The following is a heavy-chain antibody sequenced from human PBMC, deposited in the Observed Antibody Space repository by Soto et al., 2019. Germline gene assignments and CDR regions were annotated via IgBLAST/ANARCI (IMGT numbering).Heavy chain of an antibody. Sequence: ASVKVSCKASGYTFSGFYMHWVRQAPGQGLEWMGWINPNSGGTKSAERFQGRVTMTRDTSISTAYMELSRLTSDDTAVYYCASAAVTGTAGLDFWGQGTQVTVSS. J-gene: IGHJ4*02. CDR3: ASAAVTGTAGLDF. CDR1: GYTFSGFY. D-gene: IGHD6-19*01. CDR2: INPNSGGT. V-gene: IGHV1-2*02.